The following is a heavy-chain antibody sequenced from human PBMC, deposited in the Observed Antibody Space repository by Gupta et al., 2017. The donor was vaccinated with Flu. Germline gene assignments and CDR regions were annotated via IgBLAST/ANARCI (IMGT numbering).Heavy chain of an antibody. D-gene: IGHD2-21*02. CDR2: IYYRGST. J-gene: IGHJ4*02. V-gene: IGHV4-39*01. Sequence: QLQLPATGPGPVKPSETLSLTCSVSGGTISNDFDWARLRQTPGDGLRWIGSIYYRGSTYYNPSFKSRVSLSVDTSENQIFLRLDSVTAADTALYFCARTMCADCYTAFDLWGQGALVTVSS. CDR3: ARTMCADCYTAFDL. CDR1: GGTISNDFD.